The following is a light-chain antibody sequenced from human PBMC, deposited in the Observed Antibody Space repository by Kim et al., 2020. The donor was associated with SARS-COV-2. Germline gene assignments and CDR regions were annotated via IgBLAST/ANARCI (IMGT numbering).Light chain of an antibody. CDR3: QNYAGA. Sequence: LSLSRGDRATLSCRASESLLSSFLAWFQQRPGQAPRLLIYGGSRRATGIPDRFSGGGSGTEFTLTISRLEPEDFAMYYCQNYAGAFGQGTKVDIK. CDR2: GGS. CDR1: ESLLSSF. J-gene: IGKJ1*01. V-gene: IGKV3-20*01.